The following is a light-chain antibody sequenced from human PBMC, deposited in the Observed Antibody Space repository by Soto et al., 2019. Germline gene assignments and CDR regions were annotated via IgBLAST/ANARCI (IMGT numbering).Light chain of an antibody. CDR1: NSNLGAGYD. CDR2: GNS. V-gene: IGLV1-40*01. J-gene: IGLJ2*01. Sequence: QSVLTQPPSVSGAPGQTVIISCTGSNSNLGAGYDAHWYQHLPGTAPKVLIHGNSNRPAGVPDRFSGSKSGTSASLAITGLQPEDEADYSCQSYDSSLRAVVFGGGTKLTVL. CDR3: QSYDSSLRAVV.